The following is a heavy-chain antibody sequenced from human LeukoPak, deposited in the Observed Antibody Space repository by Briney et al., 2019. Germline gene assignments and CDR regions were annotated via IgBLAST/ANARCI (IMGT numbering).Heavy chain of an antibody. Sequence: GSLRLSCAASGFTFSSYAMHWVRQAPGKGLEYVSAISSNGGSTYYANSVKGRFTISRDNSKNTLYLQMGSLRAEDMAVYYCARGATMVRGVIIGGLLQHWGQGTPVTVSS. V-gene: IGHV3-64*01. CDR3: ARGATMVRGVIIGGLLQH. J-gene: IGHJ1*01. CDR2: ISSNGGST. CDR1: GFTFSSYA. D-gene: IGHD3-10*01.